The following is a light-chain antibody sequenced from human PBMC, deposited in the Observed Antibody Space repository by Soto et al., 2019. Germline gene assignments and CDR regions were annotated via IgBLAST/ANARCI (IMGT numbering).Light chain of an antibody. CDR1: QSISDY. CDR3: QQSCTTANT. J-gene: IGKJ2*01. CDR2: GTS. V-gene: IGKV1-39*01. Sequence: DIQMTQFPSSLSASVGDRVTITCRASQSISDYLNWYQKKRGKAPTLLIYGTSYLQSEVSSRFSGRGSETDFTLTISSLQLEDFATYFCQQSCTTANTFGQGTRLEIK.